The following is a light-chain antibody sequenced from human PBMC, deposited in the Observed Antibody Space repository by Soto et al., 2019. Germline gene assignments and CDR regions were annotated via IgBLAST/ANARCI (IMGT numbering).Light chain of an antibody. CDR2: DAS. J-gene: IGKJ1*01. Sequence: DIQMTQSPSTLSASVGDRVTITCRASQSISSWLAWYQQKPGKAPKLLIYDASSLESGVPSRFSGSGSGTEFTLTISSLQPDDFATYYCQPYNSYPWTFGQGTQVEIK. CDR3: QPYNSYPWT. V-gene: IGKV1-5*01. CDR1: QSISSW.